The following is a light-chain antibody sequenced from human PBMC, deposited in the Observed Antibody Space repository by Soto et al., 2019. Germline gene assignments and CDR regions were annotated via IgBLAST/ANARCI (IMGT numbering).Light chain of an antibody. CDR2: STN. J-gene: IGLJ3*02. V-gene: IGLV8-61*01. Sequence: QAVVTQEPSFSVSPGGTVTLTCGLTSGSVSTNYYPSWYQQTPGQAPRTLIYSTNIRSSGVPDRFSGSILGNKAALTITGAQADDESDYYCVLYMGSGISVFGGGTKLT. CDR1: SGSVSTNYY. CDR3: VLYMGSGISV.